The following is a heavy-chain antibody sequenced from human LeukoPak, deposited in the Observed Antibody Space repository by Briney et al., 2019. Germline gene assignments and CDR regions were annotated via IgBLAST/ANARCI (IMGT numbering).Heavy chain of an antibody. Sequence: SETLSLTCTVSGGSISSYYWSWIRQPPGKGLEWIGYIYYSRSTNYNPSLKSRVTISVDTSKNKFSLRLSSVIAADTAVYYCARANPGYCSGGSCYPEYFQHWGQGTLVTVSS. CDR3: ARANPGYCSGGSCYPEYFQH. J-gene: IGHJ1*01. CDR1: GGSISSYY. CDR2: IYYSRST. V-gene: IGHV4-59*08. D-gene: IGHD2-15*01.